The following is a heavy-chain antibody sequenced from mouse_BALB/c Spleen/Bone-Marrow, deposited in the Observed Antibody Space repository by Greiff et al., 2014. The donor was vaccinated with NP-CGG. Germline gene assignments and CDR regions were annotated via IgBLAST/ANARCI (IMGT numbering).Heavy chain of an antibody. CDR1: GYSITSDYA. D-gene: IGHD1-1*01. J-gene: IGHJ2*01. Sequence: DVHLVESGPGLVKPSQSLSLTCTVTGYSITSDYAWNWIRQFPGIKLEWMGYMSSSGSTSYRPSLKSRISITRDTSKNQFFLQLNSVTAEDTGTYYCARDYYGSSYFDYWGQGTTLTVSS. CDR2: MSSSGST. V-gene: IGHV3-2*02. CDR3: ARDYYGSSYFDY.